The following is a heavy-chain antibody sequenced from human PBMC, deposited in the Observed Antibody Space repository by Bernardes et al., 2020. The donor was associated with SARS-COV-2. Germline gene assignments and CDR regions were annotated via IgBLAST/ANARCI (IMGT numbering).Heavy chain of an antibody. V-gene: IGHV4-59*01. CDR3: ARVEGATAGKVDWFDP. J-gene: IGHJ5*02. CDR1: GGSISSYY. CDR2: ISDSGST. D-gene: IGHD6-13*01. Sequence: TLSLTCTVSGGSISSYYWSWIRQPPGKGLEWIGYISDSGSTNYNPSLKSRLTISIDTSKNQISLRLTSVTAADTAVYYCARVEGATAGKVDWFDPWGQGALVTVSS.